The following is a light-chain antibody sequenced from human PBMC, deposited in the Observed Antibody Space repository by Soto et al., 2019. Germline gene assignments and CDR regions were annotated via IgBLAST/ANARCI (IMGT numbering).Light chain of an antibody. V-gene: IGLV2-8*01. CDR3: ASYAGSNNYV. J-gene: IGLJ1*01. CDR2: EVT. CDR1: SSDVGGYNY. Sequence: QSALTQPPSASGSPGQSVTISCTGTSSDVGGYNYVSWYQQHPGKAPKVLIYEVTKRPSGVPGRFSGSKSGDTASLTVSGLQSEDEATYYCASYAGSNNYVFGTGTQLTVL.